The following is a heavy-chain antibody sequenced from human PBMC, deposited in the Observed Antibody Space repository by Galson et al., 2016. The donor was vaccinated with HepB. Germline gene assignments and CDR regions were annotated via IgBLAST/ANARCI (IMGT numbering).Heavy chain of an antibody. CDR2: IWYDGSNK. V-gene: IGHV3-33*01. Sequence: SLRLSCAASGFTFSSYGIHWVRQAPGKGLEWVAVIWYDGSNKYYTDSVKGRFTISRDNSKNTLYLQMNRLRAEDTAVNYCARDRYSTSRGPIHYWGQGTLVTVSS. J-gene: IGHJ4*02. CDR3: ARDRYSTSRGPIHY. D-gene: IGHD5-12*01. CDR1: GFTFSSYG.